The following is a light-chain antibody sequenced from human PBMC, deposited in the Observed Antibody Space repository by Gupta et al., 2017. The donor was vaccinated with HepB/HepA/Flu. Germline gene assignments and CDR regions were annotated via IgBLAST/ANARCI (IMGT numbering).Light chain of an antibody. J-gene: IGLJ3*02. CDR1: SSNIGAPYD. Sequence: QPVLAQPPSVSGAPGQRVIISCTGSSSNIGAPYDVHWYHKLPDLVPNLRVYDDNKRPSAVPDRFLGSKAGTSAYRAINGLPAGDEAVYDCPAYDKRLRVWVFGGGTKLTVL. CDR3: PAYDKRLRVWV. V-gene: IGLV1-40*01. CDR2: DDN.